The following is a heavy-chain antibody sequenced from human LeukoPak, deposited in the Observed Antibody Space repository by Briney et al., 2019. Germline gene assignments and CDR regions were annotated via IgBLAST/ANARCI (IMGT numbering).Heavy chain of an antibody. J-gene: IGHJ4*02. V-gene: IGHV3-23*01. CDR3: ARDDAPDGGFLDY. CDR2: VDGGGST. D-gene: IGHD2/OR15-2a*01. CDR1: GFTFRNYA. Sequence: PGGPLRLSCAASGFTFRNYAMSWVRQAPGKALEWGSRVDGGGSTSYADSVRGRFSISRDSSKSTLYLQMGSLRGEDTAVYYCARDDAPDGGFLDYWGQGTLVTVSS.